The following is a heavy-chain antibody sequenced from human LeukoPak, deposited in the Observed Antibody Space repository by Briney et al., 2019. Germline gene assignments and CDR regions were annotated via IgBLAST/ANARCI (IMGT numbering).Heavy chain of an antibody. D-gene: IGHD4-17*01. J-gene: IGHJ6*02. V-gene: IGHV1-2*06. CDR3: ARERACTTVTTSCYYYYGMDV. CDR1: GYTLTDYY. Sequence: ASVKVSCKASGYTLTDYYMHWVRQAPGQGLEWMGRINPNSGGTNYAQKFQGRVTITADESTSTAYMELSSLRSEDTAVYYCARERACTTVTTSCYYYYGMDVWGQGTTVTVSS. CDR2: INPNSGGT.